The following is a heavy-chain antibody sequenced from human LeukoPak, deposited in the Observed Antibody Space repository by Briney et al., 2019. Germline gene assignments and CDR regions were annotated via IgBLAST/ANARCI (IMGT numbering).Heavy chain of an antibody. J-gene: IGHJ4*02. CDR2: IYHSGST. D-gene: IGHD3-22*01. V-gene: IGHV4-38-2*02. CDR3: ARVTGYMIEDYFDY. CDR1: GYSISSGYY. Sequence: SETLSLTCTVSGYSISSGYYWGWIRQPPGKGLEWIGSIYHSGSTYYNPSLKSRVTISVDTSKNQFSLRLSSVTAADTAVYYCARVTGYMIEDYFDYWGQGTLVTVSS.